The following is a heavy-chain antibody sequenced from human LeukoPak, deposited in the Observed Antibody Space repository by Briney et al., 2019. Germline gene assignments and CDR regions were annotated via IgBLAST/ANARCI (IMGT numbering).Heavy chain of an antibody. V-gene: IGHV3-21*01. CDR1: GFTFSSYW. D-gene: IGHD4-17*01. CDR2: ISSSSSYI. CDR3: ASYGDYAPSRDNWFDP. J-gene: IGHJ5*02. Sequence: PGGSLRLSCAASGFTFSSYWMSWVRQAPGKGLEWVSSISSSSSYIYYADSVKGRFTISRDNAKNSLYLQMNSLRAEDTAVYYCASYGDYAPSRDNWFDPWGQGTLVTVSS.